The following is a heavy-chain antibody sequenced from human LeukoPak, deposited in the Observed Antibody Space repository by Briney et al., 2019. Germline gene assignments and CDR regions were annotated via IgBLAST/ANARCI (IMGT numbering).Heavy chain of an antibody. CDR2: IYPGDSDT. CDR3: ASRRGYSGYWFDP. J-gene: IGHJ5*02. V-gene: IGHV5-51*01. CDR1: GYSFTSYW. Sequence: PGESLKISCKGSGYSFTSYWIGWVRQMPGKGLEWMEIIYPGDSDTRYSPSFQGQVTISADKSISTAYLQWSSLKASDTAMYYCASRRGYSGYWFDPWGQGTLVTVSS. D-gene: IGHD5-12*01.